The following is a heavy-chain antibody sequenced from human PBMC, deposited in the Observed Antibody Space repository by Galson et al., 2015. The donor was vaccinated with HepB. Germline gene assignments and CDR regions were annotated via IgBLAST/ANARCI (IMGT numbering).Heavy chain of an antibody. V-gene: IGHV1-24*01. J-gene: IGHJ6*02. Sequence: SCKVSGYTLTELSMHWVRQAPGKGLEWMGGFDPEDGETIYAQKFQGRVTMTEDTSTDTAYMELSSLRSEDTAVYYCATARSIVGATTYGMDVWGQGTTVTVSS. D-gene: IGHD1-26*01. CDR1: GYTLTELS. CDR3: ATARSIVGATTYGMDV. CDR2: FDPEDGET.